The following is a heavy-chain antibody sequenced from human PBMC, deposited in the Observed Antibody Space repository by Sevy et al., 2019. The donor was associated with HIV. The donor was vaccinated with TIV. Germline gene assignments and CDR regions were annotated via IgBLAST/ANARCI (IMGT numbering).Heavy chain of an antibody. Sequence: GGSLRLSCAASGFTFSSYAMHWVRQAPGKGLEWVAVISYDGSNKYYADSVKGRFTISRDNSKNTLYRQMNSLRAEDTAGYYCAREIEDGYNVDLLTTYGMDVWGQGTTVTVSS. CDR1: GFTFSSYA. V-gene: IGHV3-30*14. CDR2: ISYDGSNK. J-gene: IGHJ6*02. CDR3: AREIEDGYNVDLLTTYGMDV. D-gene: IGHD5-12*01.